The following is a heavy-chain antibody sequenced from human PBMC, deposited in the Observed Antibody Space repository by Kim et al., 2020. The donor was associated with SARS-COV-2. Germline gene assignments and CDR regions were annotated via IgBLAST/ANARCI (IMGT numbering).Heavy chain of an antibody. CDR3: ARGWVGRRVVPAAMRWFDP. CDR2: INHSGST. Sequence: SETLSLTCAVYGGSFSGYYWSWIRQPPGKGLEWIGEINHSGSTNYNPSLKSRVTISVDTSKNQFSLKLSSVTAADTAVYYCARGWVGRRVVPAAMRWFDPWGQGTLVTVSS. D-gene: IGHD2-2*01. J-gene: IGHJ5*02. CDR1: GGSFSGYY. V-gene: IGHV4-34*01.